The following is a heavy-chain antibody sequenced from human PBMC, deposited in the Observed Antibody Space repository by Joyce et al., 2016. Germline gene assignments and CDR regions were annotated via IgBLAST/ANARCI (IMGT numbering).Heavy chain of an antibody. J-gene: IGHJ4*02. D-gene: IGHD3-22*01. Sequence: QVQLQESGPGLVKPSETLSLTCTVSGGSISSSRYYWVWIRQPPGEGLEWIGSIYYNGITYYTPSLKSRVTISVDTSKNQFSLKLSSVTAADTAVYYCARRRGNYYDSSGYYLGYYFDYWGQGTLVTVSS. CDR1: GGSISSSRYY. CDR3: ARRRGNYYDSSGYYLGYYFDY. CDR2: IYYNGIT. V-gene: IGHV4-39*01.